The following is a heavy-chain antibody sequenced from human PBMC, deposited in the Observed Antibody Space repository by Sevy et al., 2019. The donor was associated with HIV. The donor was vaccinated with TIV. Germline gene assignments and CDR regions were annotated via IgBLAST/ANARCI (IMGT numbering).Heavy chain of an antibody. J-gene: IGHJ6*02. CDR1: GFTFRNFG. CDR2: VSYDGSSK. V-gene: IGHV3-30*03. Sequence: AGSLRLSCVGSGFTFRNFGVHWLRQAPGKELEWLSVVSYDGSSKYYVDSVKGRFIVSRDNSKNTLYLQMNSLRTEDTAVYYCARGGFGDYYYYGVDVWGQGTTVTVSS. CDR3: ARGGFGDYYYYGVDV. D-gene: IGHD3-10*01.